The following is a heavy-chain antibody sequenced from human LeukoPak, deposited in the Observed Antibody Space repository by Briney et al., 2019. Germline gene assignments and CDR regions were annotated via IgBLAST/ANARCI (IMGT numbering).Heavy chain of an antibody. CDR1: GDSVSSNSAA. CDR2: TYYRSKWYN. D-gene: IGHD1-26*01. Sequence: SQTLSLTCAISGDSVSSNSAAWKWIRKSPSRGLEWLGRTYYRSKWYNDYAVSVKSRITINPDTSKNQFSLQLNSVTPEDTAVYYCARVSHSGSHVFDYWGQGTLVTVSS. V-gene: IGHV6-1*01. CDR3: ARVSHSGSHVFDY. J-gene: IGHJ4*02.